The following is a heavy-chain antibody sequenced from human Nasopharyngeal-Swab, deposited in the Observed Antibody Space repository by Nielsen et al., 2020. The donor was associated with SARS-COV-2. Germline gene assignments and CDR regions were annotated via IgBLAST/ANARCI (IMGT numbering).Heavy chain of an antibody. CDR1: GYTFTSYG. D-gene: IGHD3-3*01. CDR2: ISAYNGNT. Sequence: ASVTVSCKASGYTFTSYGISWVRQAPGQGLEWMGWISAYNGNTNYAQKLQGRVTMATDTSTSTAYMELRSLRSDDTAVYYCARLVLTGFLEGDAFEIWGQGTMVTVSS. J-gene: IGHJ3*02. CDR3: ARLVLTGFLEGDAFEI. V-gene: IGHV1-18*01.